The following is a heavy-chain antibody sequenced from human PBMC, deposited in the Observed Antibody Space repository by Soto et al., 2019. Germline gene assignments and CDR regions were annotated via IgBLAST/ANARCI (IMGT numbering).Heavy chain of an antibody. V-gene: IGHV4-31*03. Sequence: QVQLQESGPGLVKPSQTLSLTCTVSGGSISSGGYYWSWIRQHPGKGLEWIGYIYYSGSTYYNPSLQGRVTISVDTSKNQFSLKLSSVTAADTAVYYCARAERRASYYYYYGRDVWGQGTTVTVSS. CDR1: GGSISSGGYY. CDR3: ARAERRASYYYYYGRDV. CDR2: IYYSGST. J-gene: IGHJ6*02.